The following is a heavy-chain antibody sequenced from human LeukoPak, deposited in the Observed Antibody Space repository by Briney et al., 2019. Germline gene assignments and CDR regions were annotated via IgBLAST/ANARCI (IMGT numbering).Heavy chain of an antibody. D-gene: IGHD6-13*01. J-gene: IGHJ4*02. Sequence: ASVKVSCKASGYTFTGYYMHWVRQAPGQGLEWMGWINPNSGGTNYAQKFQGRVTMTRDTSIRTAYMERSRLRSDDTAVYYCARDVGSSWSDYWGQGTLVTVSS. V-gene: IGHV1-2*02. CDR3: ARDVGSSWSDY. CDR2: INPNSGGT. CDR1: GYTFTGYY.